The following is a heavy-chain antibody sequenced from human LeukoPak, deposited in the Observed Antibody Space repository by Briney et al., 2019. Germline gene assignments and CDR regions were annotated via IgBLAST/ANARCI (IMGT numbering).Heavy chain of an antibody. CDR1: GFTFSSYS. V-gene: IGHV3-21*01. J-gene: IGHJ5*02. CDR2: ITSGSTYI. D-gene: IGHD5-12*01. Sequence: GRSLRLSCAASGFTFSSYSMNWVRQAPGKGLEWVSSITSGSTYIYYLDSVKGRFTISRDNAKNSLYLQMNSLRAEDTAIYYCARDLRGYDSSWFDPWGQGTLVTVSS. CDR3: ARDLRGYDSSWFDP.